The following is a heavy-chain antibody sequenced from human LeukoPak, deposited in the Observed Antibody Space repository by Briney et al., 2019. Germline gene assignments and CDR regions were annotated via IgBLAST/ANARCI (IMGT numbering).Heavy chain of an antibody. J-gene: IGHJ4*02. CDR3: ASPSNDY. CDR1: GGSISSYY. CDR2: IYYSGST. D-gene: IGHD2/OR15-2a*01. V-gene: IGHV4-59*08. Sequence: SETLSLTCTVSGGSISSYYWSWIRQPPGKGLEWIGYIYYSGSTNYNPSLKSRVTISVDTSKNQFSLKLSSVTAADTAVYCCASPSNDYWGQGTLVTVSS.